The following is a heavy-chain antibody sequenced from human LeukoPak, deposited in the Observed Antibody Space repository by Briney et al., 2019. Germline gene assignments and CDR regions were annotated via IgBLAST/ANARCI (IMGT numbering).Heavy chain of an antibody. CDR3: AKGGRYCSSGMCSIFDS. Sequence: WGSLRLSCAASGFTFSAYPMTWVRRGPGEGLEWVSSISDSRDKTFSGDSVKGRFIIARDNSKNTVYLQMSSLRAEDTAVYFCAKGGRYCSSGMCSIFDSRGQGIQVTVSS. CDR2: ISDSRDKT. J-gene: IGHJ4*02. V-gene: IGHV3-23*01. D-gene: IGHD2-2*01. CDR1: GFTFSAYP.